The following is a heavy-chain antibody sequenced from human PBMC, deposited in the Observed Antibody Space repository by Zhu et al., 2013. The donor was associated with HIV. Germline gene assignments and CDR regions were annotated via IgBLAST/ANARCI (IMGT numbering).Heavy chain of an antibody. CDR2: ISAYNGNT. D-gene: IGHD3-22*01. Sequence: QVQLVQSGAEVKKPGASVKVSCKASGYTFTSYGISWVRQAPGQGLEWMGWISAYNGNTNYAQKLQGRVTMTTDTSTSTAYMELRSLRSDDTAVYYCARDYYDSSGYYYGYYYYGNGRLGPRDHGHRLL. V-gene: IGHV1-18*01. CDR3: ARDYYDSSGYYYGYYYYGNGR. J-gene: IGHJ6*02. CDR1: GYTFTSYG.